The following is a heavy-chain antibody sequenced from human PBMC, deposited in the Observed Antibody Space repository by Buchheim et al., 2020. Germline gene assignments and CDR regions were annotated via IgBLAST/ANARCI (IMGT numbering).Heavy chain of an antibody. Sequence: EVQLLESGGGLVQPGGSLRLSCAASGFTFSSYVMSWVRQAPGKGLEWVSAISGSGGITYYADSVKGRFTISRDNSKNTLYLQMSSLRAEDTAVFYCAKCGDSSSTFCYGMDVWGQGTT. CDR3: AKCGDSSSTFCYGMDV. J-gene: IGHJ6*02. CDR1: GFTFSSYV. CDR2: ISGSGGIT. V-gene: IGHV3-23*01. D-gene: IGHD6-6*01.